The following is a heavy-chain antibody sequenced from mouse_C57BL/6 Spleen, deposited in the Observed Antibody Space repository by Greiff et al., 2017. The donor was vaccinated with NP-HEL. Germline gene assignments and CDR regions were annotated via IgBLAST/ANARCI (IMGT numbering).Heavy chain of an antibody. V-gene: IGHV1-76*01. CDR3: ARVGDYDDGSWFAY. D-gene: IGHD2-4*01. CDR2: IYPGSGNT. J-gene: IGHJ3*01. CDR1: GYTFTDYY. Sequence: VMLVESGAELVRPGASVKLSCKASGYTFTDYYINWVKQRPGQGLEWIARIYPGSGNTYYNEKFKGKATLTAEKSSSTAYMQLSSLTSEDSAVYFCARVGDYDDGSWFAYWGQGTLVTVSA.